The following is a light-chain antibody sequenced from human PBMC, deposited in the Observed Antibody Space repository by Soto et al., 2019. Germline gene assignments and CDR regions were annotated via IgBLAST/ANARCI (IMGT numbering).Light chain of an antibody. Sequence: DIQMTQSPSSLSSSVGDIVTITYRASQGISNYLVWYQQRQGGAPKLLIYHASSLLSGVPSRFSGSGSGTDFNLTISSLQPDSVATDYGQQSYRTPYTFGHGTKLETK. CDR1: QGISNY. CDR2: HAS. V-gene: IGKV1-39*01. CDR3: QQSYRTPYT. J-gene: IGKJ2*01.